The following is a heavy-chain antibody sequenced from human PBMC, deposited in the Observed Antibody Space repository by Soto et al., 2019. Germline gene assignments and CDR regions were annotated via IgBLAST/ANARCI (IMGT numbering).Heavy chain of an antibody. CDR3: ASWLKEAGIGGHYYY. D-gene: IGHD6-19*01. Sequence: QVQLVQSGAEVKKPGSSVKVSCKASGSTFSNYAFSWVRQAPGQGLEWLGGIMPIFGRADYAQKFRGRVTITADESTSTAHMELSSLRSEDTAVYYCASWLKEAGIGGHYYY. CDR1: GSTFSNYA. J-gene: IGHJ6*01. V-gene: IGHV1-69*12. CDR2: IMPIFGRA.